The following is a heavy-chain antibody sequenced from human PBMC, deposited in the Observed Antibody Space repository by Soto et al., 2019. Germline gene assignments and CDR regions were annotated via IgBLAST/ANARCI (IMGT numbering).Heavy chain of an antibody. D-gene: IGHD3-10*01. CDR1: GGSISSGGYY. CDR2: IYYSGST. J-gene: IGHJ6*02. Sequence: TLSLTCTVSGGSISSGGYYWSWIRQHPGKGLEWIGSIYYSGSTYYNPSLKSRVTISVDTSKNQFSLKLSSVTAADTAVYYCARGGGGSGTNYYYYYGMDVWGQGTTVTVSS. V-gene: IGHV4-31*03. CDR3: ARGGGGSGTNYYYYYGMDV.